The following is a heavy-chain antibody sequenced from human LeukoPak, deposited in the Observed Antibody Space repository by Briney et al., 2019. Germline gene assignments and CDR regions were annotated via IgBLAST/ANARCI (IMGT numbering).Heavy chain of an antibody. D-gene: IGHD6-13*01. CDR3: ARVVPPYSSSLVDWFDP. CDR2: IYYSGST. CDR1: GGSISSSSYY. Sequence: PSETLSLTCTVSGGSISSSSYYWGWIRQPPGKGLEWIGSIYYSGSTYYNPSLKSRVTISVDTSKNQFSLKLSSVTAADTAVYYCARVVPPYSSSLVDWFDPWGQGTLVTVSS. J-gene: IGHJ5*02. V-gene: IGHV4-39*01.